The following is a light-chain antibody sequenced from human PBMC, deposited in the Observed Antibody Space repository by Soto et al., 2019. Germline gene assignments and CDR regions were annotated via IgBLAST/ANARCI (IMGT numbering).Light chain of an antibody. J-gene: IGLJ3*02. CDR3: QAWGTGGV. Sequence: QTVVTQSPSASASPGASVKLTCTLSSGHSDYAIAWHQQQPEKGPRYLMKVTSDGSHTKGDGIPDRFSGSSSGADRYLTIASLRSDDEADYYCQAWGTGGVFGGGPKVTVL. V-gene: IGLV4-69*01. CDR1: SGHSDYA. CDR2: VTSDGSH.